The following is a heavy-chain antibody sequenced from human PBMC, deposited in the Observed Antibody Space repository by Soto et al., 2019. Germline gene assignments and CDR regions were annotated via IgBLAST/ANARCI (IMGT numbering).Heavy chain of an antibody. CDR3: ASGSPEILTGFDY. J-gene: IGHJ4*02. CDR1: GFTFSSYS. D-gene: IGHD3-9*01. Sequence: EVQLVESGGGLVQPGGSLRLSCAASGFTFSSYSMNWGRQAPGQGLEWVSSISSSSSYIYYADSVKGRFTISRDNAKNSLYQQMNSLRAEDTAVYYCASGSPEILTGFDYWGQGTLGTVSS. V-gene: IGHV3-21*01. CDR2: ISSSSSYI.